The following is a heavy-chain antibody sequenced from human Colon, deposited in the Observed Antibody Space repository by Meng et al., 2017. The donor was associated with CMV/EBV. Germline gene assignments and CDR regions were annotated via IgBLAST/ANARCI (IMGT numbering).Heavy chain of an antibody. CDR3: ARAQYTYGYWIFDY. CDR1: GGSISSYY. CDR2: IYPSGFP. D-gene: IGHD5-18*01. J-gene: IGHJ4*02. V-gene: IGHV4-4*07. Sequence: VPVQESGPGLVKPSESLSLSCTVSGGSISSYYWSWIRQPAGKGLEWIGRIYPSGFPKYKPSLESRVTMSADTSKNQISLKLTSVTAADTAVYYCARAQYTYGYWIFDYWGQGTLVTVSS.